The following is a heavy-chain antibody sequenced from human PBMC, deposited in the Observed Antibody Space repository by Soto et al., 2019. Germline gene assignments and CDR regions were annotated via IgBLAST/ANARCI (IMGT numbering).Heavy chain of an antibody. V-gene: IGHV4-31*03. CDR1: GGSITSGGYY. D-gene: IGHD3-22*01. Sequence: PSETLSLTCTVSGGSITSGGYYHWTWIRQHQNPGKGLECVGYMYSFGTTFYNPSLRSRVTIAIDRSKNEFSLKITSVTAADTAVYYCARGKSGGYYQYHFDSWGQGTLVTVSS. CDR3: ARGKSGGYYQYHFDS. J-gene: IGHJ4*02. CDR2: MYSFGTT.